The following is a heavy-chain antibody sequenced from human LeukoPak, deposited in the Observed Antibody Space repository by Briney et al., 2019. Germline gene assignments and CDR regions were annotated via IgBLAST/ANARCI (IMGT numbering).Heavy chain of an antibody. CDR1: GFTVSSNY. J-gene: IGHJ3*02. D-gene: IGHD3-9*01. CDR3: ATRTETSYDVLTGYLIGGPFDI. CDR2: IYSGGST. V-gene: IGHV3-66*01. Sequence: GGSLRLSCAASGFTVSSNYMSWVRQAPGKGLEWVSIIYSGGSTYYADSVKDRFTISRDNAKSTLYLQMNSLRVEDTAVYYCATRTETSYDVLTGYLIGGPFDIWGQGTMVTVSS.